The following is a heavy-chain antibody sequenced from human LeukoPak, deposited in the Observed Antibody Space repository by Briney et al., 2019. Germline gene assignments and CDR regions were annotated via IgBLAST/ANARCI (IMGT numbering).Heavy chain of an antibody. CDR2: ISYDGSNK. CDR1: GFTFSSYG. CDR3: AKAPVKYVSGSFFDY. D-gene: IGHD3-10*01. Sequence: GGSLRLSCAASGFTFSSYGMHWVRQAPGKGLEWVAVISYDGSNKYHADSVKGRFTISRDNSKNTLYLQMNSLRAEDTAVYYCAKAPVKYVSGSFFDYWGQGTLVTISS. J-gene: IGHJ4*02. V-gene: IGHV3-30*18.